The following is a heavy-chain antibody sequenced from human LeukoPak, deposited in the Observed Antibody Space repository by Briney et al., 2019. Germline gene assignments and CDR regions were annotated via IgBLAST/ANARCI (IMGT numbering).Heavy chain of an antibody. CDR3: ARDQGDGYNYDHFNY. V-gene: IGHV1-18*01. Sequence: GASVKVSCKASGYTFTSYGISWVRQAPGQGLEWMGWISAYNGDTNYVQKLQGRVTMTTDTSTSTAYMELRSLRSDDTAVYYCARDQGDGYNYDHFNYWGQGTLVTVSS. J-gene: IGHJ4*02. D-gene: IGHD5-24*01. CDR1: GYTFTSYG. CDR2: ISAYNGDT.